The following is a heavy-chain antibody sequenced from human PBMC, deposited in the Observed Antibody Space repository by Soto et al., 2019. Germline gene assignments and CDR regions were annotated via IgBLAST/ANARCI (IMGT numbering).Heavy chain of an antibody. CDR3: ARDLVVAAGISIDY. V-gene: IGHV3-21*01. CDR2: ISSSSSYI. D-gene: IGHD6-13*01. Sequence: GGSLRLSCAASGFTFSSYSMNWVRQAPGKGLEWVSSISSSSSYIYYADSVKGRFTISRDNAKNSLYLQMNSLRAEDTAVYYCARDLVVAAGISIDYWGQGTLVTVSS. CDR1: GFTFSSYS. J-gene: IGHJ4*02.